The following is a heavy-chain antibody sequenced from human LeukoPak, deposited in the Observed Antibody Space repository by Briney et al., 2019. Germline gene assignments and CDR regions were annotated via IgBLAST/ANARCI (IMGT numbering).Heavy chain of an antibody. D-gene: IGHD3-10*01. CDR3: ARGQPLTMVRGVSSYYYMDV. CDR1: GGAISSGSYY. J-gene: IGHJ6*03. CDR2: IYYSGST. V-gene: IGHV4-61*01. Sequence: SETLSLTCTVSGGAISSGSYYWSWIRQPPGTGLEWIGYIYYSGSTNYNPSLKSRVTISVDTSKNQFSLKLSSVTAADTAVYYCARGQPLTMVRGVSSYYYMDVWGKGTTVTISS.